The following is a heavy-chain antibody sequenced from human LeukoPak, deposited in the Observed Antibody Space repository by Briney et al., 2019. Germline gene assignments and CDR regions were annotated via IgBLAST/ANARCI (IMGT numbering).Heavy chain of an antibody. CDR3: ARDLVPDGMDV. Sequence: ASVKVSCKASSYIFINYGISWVRQAPEQGLEWMGWISAYNGNTNYAQKLQGRVTMTTDTSTSTAYMELRSLGSDDTAVYYCARDLVPDGMDVWGQGTTVTVSS. D-gene: IGHD2-2*01. V-gene: IGHV1-18*01. CDR2: ISAYNGNT. CDR1: SYIFINYG. J-gene: IGHJ6*02.